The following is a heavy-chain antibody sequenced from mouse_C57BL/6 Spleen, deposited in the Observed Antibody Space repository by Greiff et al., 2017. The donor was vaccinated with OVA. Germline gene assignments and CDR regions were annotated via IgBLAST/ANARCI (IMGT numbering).Heavy chain of an antibody. J-gene: IGHJ2*01. D-gene: IGHD1-1*01. CDR2: IDPSDSYT. V-gene: IGHV1-50*01. CDR3: AFTTVVSYYFDY. Sequence: VQLQQPGAELVKPGASVKLSCKASGYTFTSYWMQWVKQRPGQGLEWIGEIDPSDSYTNYNQKFNGKATLTVDTSSSTAYMQLSSLTSEDSAVYYCAFTTVVSYYFDYWGQGTTLTVSS. CDR1: GYTFTSYW.